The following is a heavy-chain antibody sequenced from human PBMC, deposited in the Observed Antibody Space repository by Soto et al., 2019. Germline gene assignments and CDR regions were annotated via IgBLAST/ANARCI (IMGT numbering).Heavy chain of an antibody. CDR3: ARGASPLIDY. V-gene: IGHV1-46*01. J-gene: IGHJ4*02. CDR2: INPSGGNT. Sequence: ASVKVSCKASGYTFTSYYMHWVRQAPGQGLEWMGIINPSGGNTRYAQKFQGRVTMTRDTSTSTVYMEVSSLRSEDTAVYYCARGASPLIDYWGQGTLVTVSS. CDR1: GYTFTSYY. D-gene: IGHD1-26*01.